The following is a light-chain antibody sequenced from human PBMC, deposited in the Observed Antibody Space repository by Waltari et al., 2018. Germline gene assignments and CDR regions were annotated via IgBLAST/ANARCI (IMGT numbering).Light chain of an antibody. CDR1: WCVIGY. CDR3: QQSHSSPLT. V-gene: IGKV1-39*01. Sequence: DVQMTQSPSSLSASIGDRVTINCRASWCVIGYLNLYQQKPGKVPKLLIYATSTLHSGVPSRFSGSGSGTDYTLTISSLQPEDFATYYCQQSHSSPLTFGGGTKVEIK. CDR2: ATS. J-gene: IGKJ4*01.